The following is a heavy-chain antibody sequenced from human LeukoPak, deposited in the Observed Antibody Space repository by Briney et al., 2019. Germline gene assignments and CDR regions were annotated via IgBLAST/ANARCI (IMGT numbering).Heavy chain of an antibody. D-gene: IGHD3-9*01. CDR1: GFTFSSYG. CDR3: ATAPIRYFAPNFDY. V-gene: IGHV3-30*03. CDR2: ISFDGSNK. Sequence: GGSLRLSCAASGFTFSSYGMHWVRQAPGKGLEWVAVISFDGSNKYCSDSVKGRFTISRDNSKNTLYLQMKSLRAEDTAIYYCATAPIRYFAPNFDYWGQGTLVTVSS. J-gene: IGHJ4*02.